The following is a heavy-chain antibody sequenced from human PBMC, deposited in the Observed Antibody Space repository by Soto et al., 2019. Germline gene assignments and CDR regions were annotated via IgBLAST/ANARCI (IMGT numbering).Heavy chain of an antibody. CDR1: GGSISSSSYY. Sequence: SETLSLTCTVSGGSISSSSYYWGWIRQPPGKGLEWIGSIYYSGSTYYNPSLKSRVTISVDTSKNQFSLKLSSVTAADTAVYYCARHSEQQLPPQYNWFDPWGQGTLVTVSS. J-gene: IGHJ5*02. V-gene: IGHV4-39*01. D-gene: IGHD6-13*01. CDR2: IYYSGST. CDR3: ARHSEQQLPPQYNWFDP.